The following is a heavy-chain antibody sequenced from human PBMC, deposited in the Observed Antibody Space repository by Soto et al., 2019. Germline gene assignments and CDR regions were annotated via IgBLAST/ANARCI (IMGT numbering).Heavy chain of an antibody. D-gene: IGHD3-16*02. CDR3: AKAFPYYDYIWGSYRFDP. CDR2: INPNSGGT. J-gene: IGHJ5*02. V-gene: IGHV1-2*04. CDR1: GYTFTGYY. Sequence: GASVKVSCKASGYTFTGYYMHWVRQAPGQGLEWMGWINPNSGGTNYAQKFQGWVTMTRDTSISTAYMELSSLRSEDTAVYYCAKAFPYYDYIWGSYRFDPWGQGTLVTVSS.